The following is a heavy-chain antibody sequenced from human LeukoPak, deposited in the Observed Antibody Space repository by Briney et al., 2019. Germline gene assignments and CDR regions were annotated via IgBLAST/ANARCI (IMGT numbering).Heavy chain of an antibody. Sequence: SETLSLTCTVSGGSISSYYWSWIRQPPGKGLEWIGYIYYSGSTNYNPSLKSRVTISVDTSKNQFSLKLSSVTAADTAVYYCARVCRSSGGFLEWLLSDHYYYYYMDVWGKGTTVTVSS. J-gene: IGHJ6*03. CDR1: GGSISSYY. CDR2: IYYSGST. V-gene: IGHV4-59*01. D-gene: IGHD3-3*01. CDR3: ARVCRSSGGFLEWLLSDHYYYYYMDV.